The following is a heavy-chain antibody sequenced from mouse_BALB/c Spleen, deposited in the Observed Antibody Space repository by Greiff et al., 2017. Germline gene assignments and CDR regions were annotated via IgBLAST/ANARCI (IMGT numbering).Heavy chain of an antibody. CDR3: ARGGYYGYYAMDY. V-gene: IGHV1-77*01. J-gene: IGHJ4*01. Sequence: VKLMESGPELVKPGASVKMSCKASGYTFTDYVISWVKQRTGQGLEWIGEIYPGSGSTYYNEKFKGKATLTADKSSNTAYMQLSSLTSEDSAVYFCARGGYYGYYAMDYWGQGTSVTVSS. CDR2: IYPGSGST. D-gene: IGHD2-1*01. CDR1: GYTFTDYV.